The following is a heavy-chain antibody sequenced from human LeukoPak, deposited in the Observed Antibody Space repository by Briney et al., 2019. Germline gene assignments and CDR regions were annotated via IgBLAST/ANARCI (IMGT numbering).Heavy chain of an antibody. CDR3: AKGYYGSGSYGWFDP. D-gene: IGHD3-10*01. CDR1: GFSFSSHG. CDR2: IIGGAGST. V-gene: IGHV3-23*01. J-gene: IGHJ5*02. Sequence: PGGTLRLSCAASGFSFSSHGMSWVRQAPGKGLEWVSGIIGGAGSTYYADSVKGRFTISRDNSKSTLYLQMNSLRAEDTAVYYCAKGYYGSGSYGWFDPWGQGTLVTVSS.